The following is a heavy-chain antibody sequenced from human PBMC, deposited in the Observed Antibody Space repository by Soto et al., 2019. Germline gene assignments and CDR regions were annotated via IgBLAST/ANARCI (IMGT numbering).Heavy chain of an antibody. CDR1: GFTFSSYG. CDR2: IWYDGSNK. CDR3: ARVFSAGYTREAVAGLLFDY. J-gene: IGHJ4*02. D-gene: IGHD6-19*01. V-gene: IGHV3-33*01. Sequence: GGSLRLSCAASGFTFSSYGMHWVRQAPGKGLEWVAVIWYDGSNKYYADSVKGRFTISRDNSKNTLYLQMNSLRAEDTAVYYCARVFSAGYTREAVAGLLFDYWGPGTLVTVSS.